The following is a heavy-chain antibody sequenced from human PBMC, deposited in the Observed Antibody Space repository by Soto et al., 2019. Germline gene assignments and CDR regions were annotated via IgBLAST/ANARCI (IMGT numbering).Heavy chain of an antibody. Sequence: SETLSLTCTVSGGSISSSSYYWGWIRQPPGKGLEWIGSIYYSGSTYYNPSLKSRATISVDTSKNQFSLKLSSVTAADTAVYYCARLGVYSSAYYNYYYGMDVWGQGTTVTVSS. J-gene: IGHJ6*02. CDR1: GGSISSSSYY. V-gene: IGHV4-39*01. CDR3: ARLGVYSSAYYNYYYGMDV. CDR2: IYYSGST. D-gene: IGHD3-22*01.